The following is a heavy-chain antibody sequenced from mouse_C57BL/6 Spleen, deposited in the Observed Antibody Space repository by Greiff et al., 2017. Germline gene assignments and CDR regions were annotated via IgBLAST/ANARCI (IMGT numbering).Heavy chain of an antibody. CDR2: IDPSDSET. CDR1: GYTFTSYW. J-gene: IGHJ4*01. D-gene: IGHD3-2*02. CDR3: ARAGQTAQALYAMDY. V-gene: IGHV1-52*01. Sequence: QVQLQQPGAELVRPGSSVKLSCKASGYTFTSYWMHWVKQRPIQGLEWIGNIDPSDSETHYNQKFKDKATLTVDKSSSTAYMQLSSLTSEDSAVYYWARAGQTAQALYAMDYWGQGTSVTVSS.